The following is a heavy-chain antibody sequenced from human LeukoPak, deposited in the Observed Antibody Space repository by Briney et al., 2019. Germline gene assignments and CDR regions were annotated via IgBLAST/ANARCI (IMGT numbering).Heavy chain of an antibody. Sequence: SQTLSLTCTVTGDSVSSGDYYWSWIRQPPGKGLEWIGYIYYSGGTYYNPSLKSRVTISVDTSKNQFSLRLSSVTAADTAVYYCARATGLGESGAFDIWGQGTMVTVSS. CDR2: IYYSGGT. CDR3: ARATGLGESGAFDI. V-gene: IGHV4-30-4*01. J-gene: IGHJ3*02. D-gene: IGHD3-10*01. CDR1: GDSVSSGDYY.